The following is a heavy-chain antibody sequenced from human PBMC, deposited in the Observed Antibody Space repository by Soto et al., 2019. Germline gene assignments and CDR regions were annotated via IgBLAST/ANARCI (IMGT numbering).Heavy chain of an antibody. J-gene: IGHJ4*02. Sequence: GGTLRLSCTASGFAFRSHAMQWVRQAPGKGLEWVAVISSDGATKYVADSLKGRFTISRDNFESTMSLQMNNLRPEDKALYYCAPFYLKLQAPGRLDICGPGTLVTVSS. D-gene: IGHD4-4*01. V-gene: IGHV3-30*14. CDR1: GFAFRSHA. CDR2: ISSDGATK. CDR3: APFYLKLQAPGRLDI.